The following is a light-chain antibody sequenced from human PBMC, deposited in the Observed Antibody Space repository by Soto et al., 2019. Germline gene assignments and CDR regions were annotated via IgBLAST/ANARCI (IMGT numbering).Light chain of an antibody. V-gene: IGLV1-44*01. CDR3: SSYAGSKNFIL. Sequence: QSVLTQPPSASGTPGQRVSISCSGGSSNIGTNTVNWYQHLPGTAPKLLIFSNDERPSGVPDRFSGSKSGTSASLAISGLQSDDEADYFCSSYAGSKNFILFGGGTKLTVL. J-gene: IGLJ2*01. CDR2: SND. CDR1: SSNIGTNT.